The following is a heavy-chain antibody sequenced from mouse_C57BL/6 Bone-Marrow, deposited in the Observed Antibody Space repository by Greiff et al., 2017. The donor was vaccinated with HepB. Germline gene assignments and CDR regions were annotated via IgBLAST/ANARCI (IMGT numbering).Heavy chain of an antibody. V-gene: IGHV5-4*01. D-gene: IGHD2-14*01. CDR3: ASPSYYREAWFAY. CDR2: ISDGGSYT. Sequence: EVQVVESGGGLVKPGGSLKLSCAASGFTFSSYAMSWVRQTPEKRPEWVATISDGGSYTYYPDNVKGRFTISRDNAKNNLYLQMSHLKSEDTAMYYCASPSYYREAWFAYWGQGTLVTVSA. J-gene: IGHJ3*01. CDR1: GFTFSSYA.